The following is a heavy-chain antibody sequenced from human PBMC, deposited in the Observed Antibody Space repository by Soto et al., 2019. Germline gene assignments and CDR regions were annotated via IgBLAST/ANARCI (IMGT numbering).Heavy chain of an antibody. CDR3: AKDWDGGWFDP. Sequence: GGSLRLSCAASGFTFSNYAMSWVRQAPGKGLEWVSGLSDGGGSTFYADSVKGRFSISRDNSKNTLYLQMNSLRAEDTAVYYCAKDWDGGWFDPWGQGTLVTVSS. V-gene: IGHV3-23*01. D-gene: IGHD1-26*01. J-gene: IGHJ5*02. CDR2: LSDGGGST. CDR1: GFTFSNYA.